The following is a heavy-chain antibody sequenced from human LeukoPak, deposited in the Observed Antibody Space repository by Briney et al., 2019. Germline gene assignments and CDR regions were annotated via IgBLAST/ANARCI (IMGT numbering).Heavy chain of an antibody. V-gene: IGHV4-39*07. CDR2: VFYNGDT. Sequence: PSETLSLTCAVSGGSIIISGYYWAWIRQPPGKGLEWIGSVFYNGDTYYNPSLKSRVTISVDTSKNQFSLKLSSVTAADTAVYYCARARRTQVGAFDIWGQGTMVTVSS. J-gene: IGHJ3*02. CDR3: ARARRTQVGAFDI. CDR1: GGSIIISGYY. D-gene: IGHD3/OR15-3a*01.